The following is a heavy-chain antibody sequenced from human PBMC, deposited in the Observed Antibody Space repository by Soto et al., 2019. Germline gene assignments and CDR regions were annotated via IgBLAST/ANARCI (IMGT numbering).Heavy chain of an antibody. CDR2: ISYDGSNK. CDR1: GFTFSSYG. D-gene: IGHD3-3*01. Sequence: PGGSLRLSCAASGFTFSSYGMHWVRQAPGKGLEWVAVISYDGSNKYYADSVKGRFTIYRDNSKNTLYLQMNSLSAEDTAVYYCAKEGAYDFWSGYYRGYYYYGMDVWGQGTTVTVSS. V-gene: IGHV3-30*18. J-gene: IGHJ6*02. CDR3: AKEGAYDFWSGYYRGYYYYGMDV.